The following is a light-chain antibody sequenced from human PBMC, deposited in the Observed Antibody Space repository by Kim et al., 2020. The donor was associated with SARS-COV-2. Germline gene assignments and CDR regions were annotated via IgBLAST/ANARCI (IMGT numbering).Light chain of an antibody. CDR1: SGSIASNY. CDR3: QSYDSNNQV. J-gene: IGLJ3*02. V-gene: IGLV6-57*01. CDR2: EDK. Sequence: LTQPHSVSESPGKTVTISCTRSSGSIASNYVQWYQQRPGSSPTTVIYEDKQRPSGVPDRFSGSIDSSSNSASLTISGLKTEDEANYYCQSYDSNNQVFGGGTQLTVL.